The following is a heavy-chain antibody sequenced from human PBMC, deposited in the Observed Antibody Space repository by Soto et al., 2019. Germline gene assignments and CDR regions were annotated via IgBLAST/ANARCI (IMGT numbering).Heavy chain of an antibody. V-gene: IGHV3-30-3*01. CDR2: VSFDGSNK. Sequence: QMQLVESGGGVVQPGGSLRLSCAASGFTFNYYPMHWVRQAPGKGLEWVAVVSFDGSNKYYADSVKGRFTISKDNSKNTLYLQMNSLRREDTAVYYCARLPGPVVAVLYIYPLDGREAMADVDVWGQGTKVTVSS. CDR3: ARLPGPVVAVLYIYPLDGREAMADVDV. J-gene: IGHJ6*02. D-gene: IGHD2-21*01. CDR1: GFTFNYYP.